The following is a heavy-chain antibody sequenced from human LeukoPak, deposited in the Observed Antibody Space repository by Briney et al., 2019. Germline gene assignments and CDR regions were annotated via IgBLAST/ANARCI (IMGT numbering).Heavy chain of an antibody. CDR2: IKEDGNEK. D-gene: IGHD2-15*01. J-gene: IGHJ4*02. V-gene: IGHV3-7*04. Sequence: GGSLRLSCTTSGFTFSSHWMTWVRQAPGKGLEWVANIKEDGNEKYSLDSVKARFTISRDNAKNSVYLQIDSLRVEDTAVYYCAWGWAAIDFWGQGTLVTVSS. CDR3: AWGWAAIDF. CDR1: GFTFSSHW.